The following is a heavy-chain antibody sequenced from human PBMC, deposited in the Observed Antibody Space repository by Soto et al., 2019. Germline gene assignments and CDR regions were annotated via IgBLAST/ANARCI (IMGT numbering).Heavy chain of an antibody. CDR3: TRVGDYYDSSGYYDY. Sequence: QVQLVQSGAEVKKPGSSVKVCCKASGGTFSSYAISWVRQAPGQGLEWMGGIIPIFGTANYAQKFQGRVTITADESTSTAYMELSSLRSEDTAVYYCTRVGDYYDSSGYYDYWGQGTLVTVSS. CDR2: IIPIFGTA. J-gene: IGHJ4*02. V-gene: IGHV1-69*01. CDR1: GGTFSSYA. D-gene: IGHD3-22*01.